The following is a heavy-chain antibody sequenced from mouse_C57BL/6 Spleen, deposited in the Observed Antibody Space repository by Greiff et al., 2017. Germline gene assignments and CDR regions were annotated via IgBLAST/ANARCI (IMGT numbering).Heavy chain of an antibody. J-gene: IGHJ2*01. CDR2: INPNNGGT. Sequence: VQLQQSGPELVKPGASVKMSCKASGYTFTDYNMHWVKQSHGKSLEWIGYINPNNGGTSYNQKFKGKATLTVNKSSSTAYMELRSLTSEESAVYYCARERDYYGSNFDYWGQGTTLTVSS. D-gene: IGHD1-1*01. CDR3: ARERDYYGSNFDY. CDR1: GYTFTDYN. V-gene: IGHV1-22*01.